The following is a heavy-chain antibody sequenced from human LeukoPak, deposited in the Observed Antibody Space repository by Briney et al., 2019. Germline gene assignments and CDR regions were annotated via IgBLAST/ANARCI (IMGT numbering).Heavy chain of an antibody. D-gene: IGHD3-22*01. CDR1: GYTFTSYG. V-gene: IGHV1-2*02. CDR2: INPNSGGT. CDR3: ARGNYYDSSGYYPEAFDI. Sequence: GASVKVSCKASGYTFTSYGISWVRQAPGQGLEWMGWINPNSGGTNYAQKFQGRVTMTRDTSISTAYMELSRLRSDDTAVYYCARGNYYDSSGYYPEAFDIWGQGTMVTVSS. J-gene: IGHJ3*02.